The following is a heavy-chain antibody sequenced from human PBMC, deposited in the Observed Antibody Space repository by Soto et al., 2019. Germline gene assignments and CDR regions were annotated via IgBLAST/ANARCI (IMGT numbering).Heavy chain of an antibody. CDR1: GFTFSSYA. J-gene: IGHJ6*03. V-gene: IGHV3-23*01. D-gene: IGHD2-15*01. CDR2: IGGSGGNT. CDR3: AKVFRYCSGASCYQNYMDV. Sequence: EVQLLESGGGLVQPGGSLRLSCAASGFTFSSYAMSWVRQAPGKGLEWVSAIGGSGGNTYYADSVKGRFTISRDNSKNTLYLQMNSLRAEDTAVYYCAKVFRYCSGASCYQNYMDVWGKGTTVTVSS.